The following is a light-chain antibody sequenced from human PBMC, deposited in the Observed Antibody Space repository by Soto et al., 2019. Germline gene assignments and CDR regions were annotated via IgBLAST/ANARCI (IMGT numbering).Light chain of an antibody. V-gene: IGLV2-14*01. Sequence: QSALTQPASVSGSPGQSITISCTGTSSDVGGYNYVSWYQQHPGKAPKLMIYEVSNRPSGVSNRFSGSKSGNTASLTISGLQAVDEADYYCSSYTSSSTLGDGVFGGGTQLTVL. CDR1: SSDVGGYNY. J-gene: IGLJ2*01. CDR3: SSYTSSSTLGDGV. CDR2: EVS.